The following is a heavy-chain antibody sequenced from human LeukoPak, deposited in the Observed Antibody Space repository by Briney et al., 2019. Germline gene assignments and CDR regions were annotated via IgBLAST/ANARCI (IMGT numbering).Heavy chain of an antibody. J-gene: IGHJ5*02. CDR1: GFTGSHNY. Sequence: GGSLRLSCAASGFTGSHNYMSWVRQAPGKGLEWVSATHSSGGAYYADSVKGRFTISRDTSKNTRYLQINSLSVEDTAVYYCIVFGDSNHWGQGTLVTVSS. CDR2: THSSGGA. D-gene: IGHD4-17*01. V-gene: IGHV3-53*01. CDR3: IVFGDSNH.